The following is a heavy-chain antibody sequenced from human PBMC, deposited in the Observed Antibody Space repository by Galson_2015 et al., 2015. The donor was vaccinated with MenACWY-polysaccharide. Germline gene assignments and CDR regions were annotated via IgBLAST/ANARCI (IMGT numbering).Heavy chain of an antibody. D-gene: IGHD2-8*01. CDR2: IHYSGST. CDR1: GGSISSTTYV. CDR3: ARPKPVNGWFDP. J-gene: IGHJ5*02. Sequence: ETLSLTCTVSGGSISSTTYVWAWIRQPPGQGLEWVGSIHYSGSTTYNSSLKSRVTISVDTSKNQFSLKLSSVTAADTAVYYCARPKPVNGWFDPWGQGTLVTVSS. V-gene: IGHV4-39*01.